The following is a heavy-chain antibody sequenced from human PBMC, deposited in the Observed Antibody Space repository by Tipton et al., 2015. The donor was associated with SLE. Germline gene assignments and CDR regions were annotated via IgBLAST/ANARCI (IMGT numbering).Heavy chain of an antibody. J-gene: IGHJ6*03. V-gene: IGHV1-18*01. CDR3: AREPYDILTGYYKRENYMDV. Sequence: QSGPEVKKPGASVKVSCKASGYTFTSYGISWVRQAPGQGLEWMGWISGYNGDTKFEEKFQGRVTMTTDTSASTAYMELRSLRSDDTAVYYCAREPYDILTGYYKRENYMDVWGKGTTVTVSS. D-gene: IGHD3-9*01. CDR2: ISGYNGDT. CDR1: GYTFTSYG.